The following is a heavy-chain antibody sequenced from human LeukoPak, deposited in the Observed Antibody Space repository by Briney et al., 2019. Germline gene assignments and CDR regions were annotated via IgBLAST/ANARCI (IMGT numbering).Heavy chain of an antibody. D-gene: IGHD4-17*01. CDR2: ISGSGSNT. J-gene: IGHJ4*02. Sequence: GGSLRLSCVASGFTFRTHAMTWVRQAPGKGLEWVSGISGSGSNTYHADSMQGRFTISRDNSKNTLFLQMNSLRAEDTAVYYCAKDGDYIDYWGQGTLVTVAS. V-gene: IGHV3-23*01. CDR3: AKDGDYIDY. CDR1: GFTFRTHA.